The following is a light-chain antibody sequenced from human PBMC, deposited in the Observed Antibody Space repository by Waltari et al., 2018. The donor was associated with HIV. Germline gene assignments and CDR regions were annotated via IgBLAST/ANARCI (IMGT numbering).Light chain of an antibody. CDR1: SRDIGAYDF. J-gene: IGLJ2*01. Sequence: QSALTQPPSASGSLGQSVTISCTGSSRDIGAYDFVSWFQQHPHSAPKLLLYEFTRRPATVSDRFSGSRSGNTAFLTVAGLQPDDEATYFCSSYGDSLKVLFGGGTNVTVL. CDR3: SSYGDSLKVL. V-gene: IGLV2-8*01. CDR2: EFT.